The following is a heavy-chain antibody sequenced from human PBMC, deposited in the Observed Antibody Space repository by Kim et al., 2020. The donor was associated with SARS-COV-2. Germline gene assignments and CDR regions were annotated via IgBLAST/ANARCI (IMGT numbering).Heavy chain of an antibody. Sequence: LKSRVTISVDTSKNQFSLKLSSVTAADTAVYYCARQDYYDSSGYGAFDIWGQGTMVTVSS. D-gene: IGHD3-22*01. CDR3: ARQDYYDSSGYGAFDI. J-gene: IGHJ3*02. V-gene: IGHV4-39*01.